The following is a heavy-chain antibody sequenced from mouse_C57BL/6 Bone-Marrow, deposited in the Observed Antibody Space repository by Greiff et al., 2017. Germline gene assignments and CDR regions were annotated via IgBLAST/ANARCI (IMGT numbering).Heavy chain of an antibody. Sequence: EVQLQESGAELVRPGASVKLSCTASGFNIKDDYMHWVKQRPEQGLEWIGWIDPENGDTEYASKFQGKATITADTSSNTAYLQLSSLTSEDTAVYYCTKGYDDNWGQGTTLTVSS. V-gene: IGHV14-4*01. CDR1: GFNIKDDY. CDR2: IDPENGDT. J-gene: IGHJ2*01. CDR3: TKGYDDN. D-gene: IGHD2-2*01.